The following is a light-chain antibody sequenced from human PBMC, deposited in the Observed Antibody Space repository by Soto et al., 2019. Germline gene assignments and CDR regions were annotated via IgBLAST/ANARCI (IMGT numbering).Light chain of an antibody. Sequence: DIQMTQSPSTLSASVGDRVTITCRASQSISSWLAWYQQKPGKAPKLLIYDASSLESGVPSRFSGSGSGTEFTLTISSLKTDDFATYYCQQYNSYPWTFGQGTKV. CDR1: QSISSW. V-gene: IGKV1-5*01. J-gene: IGKJ1*01. CDR2: DAS. CDR3: QQYNSYPWT.